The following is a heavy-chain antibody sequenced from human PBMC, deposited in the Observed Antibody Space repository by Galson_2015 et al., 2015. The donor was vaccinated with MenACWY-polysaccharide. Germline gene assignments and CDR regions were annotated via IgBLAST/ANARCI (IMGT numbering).Heavy chain of an antibody. J-gene: IGHJ3*02. CDR3: VREGENAVAGTLDI. Sequence: SLRHSCAASGFTFSSYWMNWVRQAPGKGLVRVSRINSDGSTSYADSVKGRFTMSRDNAKNTVYLQMNSLRAEDTAVYYCVREGENAVAGTLDIWGQETMVTVSS. CDR2: INSDGST. CDR1: GFTFSSYW. V-gene: IGHV3-74*01. D-gene: IGHD6-19*01.